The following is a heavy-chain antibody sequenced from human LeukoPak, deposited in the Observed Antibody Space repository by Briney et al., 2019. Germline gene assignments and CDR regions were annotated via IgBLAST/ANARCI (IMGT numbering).Heavy chain of an antibody. CDR1: GFAFSTYD. CDR2: ISGGSTYI. J-gene: IGHJ6*03. CDR3: ARESGIMVGDYYYYMDV. D-gene: IGHD1-26*01. V-gene: IGHV3-21*01. Sequence: GVLRLSCTASGFAFSTYDMNWVRQAPGKGLEWVSSISGGSTYIYYIDSVKGRFTISRDNAKNSLYLQMESLSAEDTAVYYCARESGIMVGDYYYYMDVRGIGTTVTVSS.